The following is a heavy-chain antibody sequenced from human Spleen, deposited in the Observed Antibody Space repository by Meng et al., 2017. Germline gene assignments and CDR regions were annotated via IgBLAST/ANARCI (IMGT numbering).Heavy chain of an antibody. CDR1: GFTFSSHG. CDR2: IWNDGSKK. Sequence: VQLAESGGGVVQPGRSLRLSCAASGFTFSSHGMHWVRQAPGKGLEWVAVIWNDGSKKYYADSVKGRLIISRDISNLYLQMNSLRAEDTAVYYCARESPFWYFDLWGRGTLVTVSS. J-gene: IGHJ2*01. V-gene: IGHV3-33*01. CDR3: ARESPFWYFDL.